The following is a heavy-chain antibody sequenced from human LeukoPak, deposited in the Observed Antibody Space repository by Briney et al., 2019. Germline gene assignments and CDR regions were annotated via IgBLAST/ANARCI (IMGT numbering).Heavy chain of an antibody. J-gene: IGHJ4*02. CDR3: AKRDFGGNSG. CDR1: GFTFSSYA. V-gene: IGHV3-23*01. Sequence: GGSLRLSCAASGFTFSSYAMRWVRQAPGKVLEWVSSISHSGSTYYADSVRGRFSISRDNSKNTLYLQMNSLRAEGTAVYYCAKRDFGGNSGWGQGTLVTVSS. CDR2: ISHSGST. D-gene: IGHD4-23*01.